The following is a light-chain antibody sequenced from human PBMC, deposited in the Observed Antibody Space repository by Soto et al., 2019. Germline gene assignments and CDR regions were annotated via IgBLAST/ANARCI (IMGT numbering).Light chain of an antibody. CDR3: QQYNSWPPIT. CDR1: ESVSRN. CDR2: DAS. J-gene: IGKJ5*01. V-gene: IGKV3-15*01. Sequence: ETVITQSPATLSFSPGERATLSCRASESVSRNLAWYQQKPGQAPRLLIYDASTRATGIPDRFSGGGSGTEFTLTISSLQSEDFVVYYCQQYNSWPPITFGQGTRLEIK.